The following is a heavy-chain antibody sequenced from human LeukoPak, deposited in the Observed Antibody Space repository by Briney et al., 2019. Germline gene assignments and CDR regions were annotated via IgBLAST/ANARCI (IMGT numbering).Heavy chain of an antibody. V-gene: IGHV3-30*02. CDR1: GFTFSSYG. CDR3: AKEGKRYCSSTSCSHLDY. J-gene: IGHJ4*02. CDR2: IRYDGSNK. D-gene: IGHD2-2*01. Sequence: GGSLRLSCAASGFTFSSYGMHWVRQAPGKGLEWVAFIRYDGSNKYYADSVKGRFTISRDNSKNTLYLQMNSLRAEDTAVYYCAKEGKRYCSSTSCSHLDYWGQGTLVTVSS.